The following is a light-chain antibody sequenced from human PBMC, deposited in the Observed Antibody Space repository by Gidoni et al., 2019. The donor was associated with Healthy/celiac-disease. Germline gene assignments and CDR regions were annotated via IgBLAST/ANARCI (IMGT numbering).Light chain of an antibody. V-gene: IGKV3-11*01. CDR2: EAS. CDR1: QSVSSY. J-gene: IGKJ4*01. Sequence: EIVLTQSPATLSLSPGVRATLSCRASQSVSSYLAWYQQQPGQAPRLLIYEASNRATGIPARFSGSGSGTDFTLTISSLEPEDFAVYYCQQRSNWPPGLTFGGGTKVEIK. CDR3: QQRSNWPPGLT.